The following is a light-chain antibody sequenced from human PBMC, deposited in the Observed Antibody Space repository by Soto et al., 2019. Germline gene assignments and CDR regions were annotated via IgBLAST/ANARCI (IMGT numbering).Light chain of an antibody. V-gene: IGKV1-5*01. CDR2: DAS. J-gene: IGKJ1*01. CDR3: QHYNIYSWT. Sequence: DIQMTQSPSNMFTSVGDRIPITCRASQSVSYRLAWYQQKPGKAPKLLIYDASSLHAGVPSRFSGSGSGTEFTLTITSLQPDDFATYYCQHYNIYSWTFGQGTKVDI. CDR1: QSVSYR.